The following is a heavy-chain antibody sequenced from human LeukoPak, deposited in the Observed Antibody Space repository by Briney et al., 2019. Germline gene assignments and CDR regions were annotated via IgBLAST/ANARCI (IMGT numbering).Heavy chain of an antibody. Sequence: GGSLRLSCAASGFPCSNYWMIWVRQAPGKELEGLDNMKEDGGKINYVDSVKGRFTISRDNAKNPLYLQMHSLRVDDTAVYYCARDRGYSTFDYWGQGPLVTVSS. D-gene: IGHD4-23*01. J-gene: IGHJ4*02. CDR3: ARDRGYSTFDY. CDR1: GFPCSNYW. CDR2: MKEDGGKI. V-gene: IGHV3-7*01.